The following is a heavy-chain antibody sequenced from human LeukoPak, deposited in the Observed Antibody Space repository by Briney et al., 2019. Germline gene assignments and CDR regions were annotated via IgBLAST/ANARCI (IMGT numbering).Heavy chain of an antibody. V-gene: IGHV4-61*01. D-gene: IGHD3-9*01. CDR3: ARAELRYFDWLAPFDY. J-gene: IGHJ4*02. CDR2: IDYSGST. CDR1: GVSVSSGSYY. Sequence: SETLSLTCTVSGVSVSSGSYYWSWIRQPRGRGLEWIGYIDYSGSTNYNPSLKSRVAISVDTSKNQFSLKLSSVTAADTAVYYCARAELRYFDWLAPFDYWGQGTLVTVSS.